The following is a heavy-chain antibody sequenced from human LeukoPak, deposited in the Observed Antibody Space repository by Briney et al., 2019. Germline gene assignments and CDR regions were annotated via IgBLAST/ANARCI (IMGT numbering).Heavy chain of an antibody. CDR3: ARDYGYGDSTPLGYFDY. V-gene: IGHV3-21*01. D-gene: IGHD4-17*01. CDR2: ISSSSSYI. Sequence: GGSLRLSCAASGFTFSSYSMNWVRQAPGKGLEWVSSISSSSSYIYYADSVKGRFTISRDNAKNSLYLQMNSLRAEDTAVYYCARDYGYGDSTPLGYFDYWGQGTQVTVSS. J-gene: IGHJ4*02. CDR1: GFTFSSYS.